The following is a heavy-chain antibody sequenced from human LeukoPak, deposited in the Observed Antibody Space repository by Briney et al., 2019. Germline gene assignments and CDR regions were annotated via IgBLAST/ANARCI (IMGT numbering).Heavy chain of an antibody. Sequence: PSETLSLTCTVSGGSINSGDYYWSWIRQHPGKGLEWIGYIFYSGSTYHNPSLKSRVTISVDTSKNQFSLKLSSVTAADTAVYYCARSGYRRIIINHPYFDYWGQGTLVTVSS. CDR2: IFYSGST. CDR1: GGSINSGDYY. V-gene: IGHV4-31*03. J-gene: IGHJ4*02. D-gene: IGHD2-2*03. CDR3: ARSGYRRIIINHPYFDY.